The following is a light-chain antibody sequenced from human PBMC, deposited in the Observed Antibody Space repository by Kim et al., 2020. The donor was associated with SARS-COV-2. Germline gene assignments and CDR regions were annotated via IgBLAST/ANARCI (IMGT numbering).Light chain of an antibody. Sequence: DTQMTQSPSTLSASVGDRVTITCRASQNINSGLAWYQQRPGKAPRLLIYEASNLESGVPSRFSGSGSGTEFTLTINSLQPDDFATYYCQQYDGLSTFGQGTKVVIK. CDR2: EAS. J-gene: IGKJ1*01. CDR1: QNINSG. CDR3: QQYDGLST. V-gene: IGKV1-5*03.